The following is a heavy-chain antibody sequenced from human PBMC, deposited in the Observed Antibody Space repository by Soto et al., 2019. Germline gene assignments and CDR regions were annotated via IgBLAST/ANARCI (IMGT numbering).Heavy chain of an antibody. V-gene: IGHV1-58*02. CDR2: IVVGSGNT. J-gene: IGHJ3*02. CDR3: AARDCSGGSCYPDAFEI. D-gene: IGHD2-15*01. Sequence: SVKVSCKASGFTFTSSAMQWVRQARGQRLEWIGWIVVGSGNTNYAQKFQERVTITRDMSTSTAYMELSSLRSEDTAVYYCAARDCSGGSCYPDAFEIWGQGTMVTV. CDR1: GFTFTSSA.